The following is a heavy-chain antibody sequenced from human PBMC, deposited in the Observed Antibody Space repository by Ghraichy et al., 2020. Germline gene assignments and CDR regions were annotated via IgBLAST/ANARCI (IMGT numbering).Heavy chain of an antibody. J-gene: IGHJ5*02. CDR1: GGTFSSYA. Sequence: SVKVSCKASGGTFSSYAISWVRQAPGQGLEWMGRIIPILGIANYAQKFQGRVTITADKSTSTAYMELSSLRSEDTAVYYCARVILDFSSWFDPWGQGTLVTVSS. CDR3: ARVILDFSSWFDP. CDR2: IIPILGIA. D-gene: IGHD3-3*01. V-gene: IGHV1-69*04.